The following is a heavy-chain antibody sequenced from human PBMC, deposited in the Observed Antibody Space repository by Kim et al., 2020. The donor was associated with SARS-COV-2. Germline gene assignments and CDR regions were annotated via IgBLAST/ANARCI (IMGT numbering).Heavy chain of an antibody. CDR2: IYHTGAT. V-gene: IGHV4-4*02. D-gene: IGHD6-19*01. CDR1: NGSITSTNW. Sequence: SETLSLTCTISNGSITSTNWWTLVRQPPGRGLEWIGEIYHTGATNYNPSLKSRVSLSVDESKNQFFLSLTSVTAADTAVYFCAGAPYPSGWYWGYLEHWG. J-gene: IGHJ4*03. CDR3: AGAPYPSGWYWGYLEH.